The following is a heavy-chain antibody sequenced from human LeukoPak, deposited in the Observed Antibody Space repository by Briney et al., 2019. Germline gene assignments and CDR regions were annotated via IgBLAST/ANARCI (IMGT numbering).Heavy chain of an antibody. J-gene: IGHJ5*02. Sequence: GGSLRLSCAASGFTFSSYSMNWVRQAPGEGLEWVSYISSSSTTIYYADSVKGRFTISRDNAKNSLFLQMNSLRAEDTAVYYCSRVDENGYNFAWGQGTLVTVSS. CDR2: ISSSSTTI. CDR1: GFTFSSYS. CDR3: SRVDENGYNFA. V-gene: IGHV3-48*01. D-gene: IGHD5-24*01.